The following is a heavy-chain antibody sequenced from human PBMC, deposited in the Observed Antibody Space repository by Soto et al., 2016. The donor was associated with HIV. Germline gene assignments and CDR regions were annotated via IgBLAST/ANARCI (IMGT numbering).Heavy chain of an antibody. J-gene: IGHJ6*03. Sequence: EVQLVESGGGLVQPGESLRLSCVASGFTFSSHNMNWVRQAPGKGLEYVSHITSRGRTIYYADSVKGRFTISRDNAKNSLYLQMSSLRAEDTAVYYCARGSYYYYYMDVWAKGPRSPSP. CDR1: GFTFSSHN. V-gene: IGHV3-48*04. CDR3: ARGSYYYYYMDV. CDR2: ITSRGRTI.